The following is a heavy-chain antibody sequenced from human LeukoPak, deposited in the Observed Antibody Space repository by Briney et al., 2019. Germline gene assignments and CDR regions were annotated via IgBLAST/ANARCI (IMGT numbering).Heavy chain of an antibody. J-gene: IGHJ5*02. CDR3: ARRSGSYYSWSDP. D-gene: IGHD1-26*01. CDR2: IYHSGST. CDR1: GGSISSGGYY. Sequence: SETLSLTCTVSGGSISSGGYYWSWIRQPPGKGREGIGYIYHSGSTYYNPSLKSRVTISVERSKNQFSLKLSSVTAADTAVYYCARRSGSYYSWSDPWGQGTLVTVSS. V-gene: IGHV4-30-2*02.